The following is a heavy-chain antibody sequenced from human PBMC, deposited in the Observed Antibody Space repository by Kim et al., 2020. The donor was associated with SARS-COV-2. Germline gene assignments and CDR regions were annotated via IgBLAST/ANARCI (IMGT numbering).Heavy chain of an antibody. Sequence: QDGGQKYYVDSVKGRFIISRDNAKNSLYLQMNSLGAEDTAVYYCGKGMDVWGQGTTVTVSS. V-gene: IGHV3-7*03. J-gene: IGHJ6*02. CDR3: GKGMDV. CDR2: QDGGQK.